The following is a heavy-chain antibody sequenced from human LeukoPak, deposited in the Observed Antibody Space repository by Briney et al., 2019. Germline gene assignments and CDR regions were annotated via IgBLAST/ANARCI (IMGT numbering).Heavy chain of an antibody. Sequence: GGSLRLSCAASGFTLLNYWMSWVRQAPGKGLEWVANIKQDGSAKYYVDSVKGRFNISRDNAKDSLYLQMNSLRAEDTAVYYCARNSGGRWDNWFDPWGQGTLVTVSS. CDR2: IKQDGSAK. J-gene: IGHJ5*02. CDR3: ARNSGGRWDNWFDP. D-gene: IGHD2-15*01. V-gene: IGHV3-7*05. CDR1: GFTLLNYW.